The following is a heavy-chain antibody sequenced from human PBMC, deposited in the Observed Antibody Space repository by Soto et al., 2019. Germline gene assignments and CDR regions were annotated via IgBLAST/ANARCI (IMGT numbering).Heavy chain of an antibody. CDR2: FDPENDDT. D-gene: IGHD2-2*01. J-gene: IGHJ5*02. CDR1: GYTLSEVA. V-gene: IGHV1-24*01. CDR3: TIAGYCSGATCYSGYNWFHP. Sequence: ASVKVSCKVSGYTLSEVAIHWVRQTPGQGLEWIGGFDPENDDTSYAQNFQGRVTLTEDTSTDTAYLELSGLRSEDTAIYYCTIAGYCSGATCYSGYNWFHPGGQGSLVTVSS.